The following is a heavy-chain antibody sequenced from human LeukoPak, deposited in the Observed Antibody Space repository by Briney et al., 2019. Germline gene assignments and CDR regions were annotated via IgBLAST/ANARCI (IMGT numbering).Heavy chain of an antibody. CDR1: GGSISSKTYN. Sequence: PSETLSLTCSISGGSISSKTYNWGWIRQPPGKGLEWIGSTYYTGSTHYNPSLKSRVTISVDTSKNQFSLKLSSVTAADTAVYYCARGYYDILTGPSNWFDPWGQGTLVTVSS. CDR3: ARGYYDILTGPSNWFDP. D-gene: IGHD3-9*01. V-gene: IGHV4-39*07. CDR2: TYYTGST. J-gene: IGHJ5*02.